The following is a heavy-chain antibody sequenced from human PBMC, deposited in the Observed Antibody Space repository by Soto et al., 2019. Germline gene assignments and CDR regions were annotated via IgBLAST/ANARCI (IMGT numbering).Heavy chain of an antibody. CDR3: ARDARLDEMATITSVDY. Sequence: EVQLVESGGGLVQPGGSLRLSCAASGFTFSSYAMHWVRQAPGKGLEYVSAISSNGGSTYYANSVKGRFTISRDNSKNXQYLQMGSLRAEDMAVYYCARDARLDEMATITSVDYWGQGTLVTVSS. CDR2: ISSNGGST. J-gene: IGHJ4*02. V-gene: IGHV3-64*01. D-gene: IGHD5-12*01. CDR1: GFTFSSYA.